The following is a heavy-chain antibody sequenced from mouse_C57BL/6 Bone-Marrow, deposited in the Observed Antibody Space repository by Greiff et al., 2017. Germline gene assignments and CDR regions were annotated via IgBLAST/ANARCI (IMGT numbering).Heavy chain of an antibody. V-gene: IGHV5-4*01. D-gene: IGHD1-1*01. CDR1: GFTFSSYA. CDR2: ISDGGSYT. CDR3: ARVGSYYDSSYRCWYFDV. Sequence: EVQLVESGGGLVKPGGSLKLSCAASGFTFSSYAMSWVRQTPEQRLEWVATISDGGSYTFYPHNVKGRFTISRDNAKNNLYLQMSHLKSRDTSKYYCARVGSYYDSSYRCWYFDVWGTGTTVTVSS. J-gene: IGHJ1*03.